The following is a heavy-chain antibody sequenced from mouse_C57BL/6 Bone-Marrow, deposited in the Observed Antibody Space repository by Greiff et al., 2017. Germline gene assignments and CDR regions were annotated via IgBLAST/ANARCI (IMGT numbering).Heavy chain of an antibody. D-gene: IGHD2-4*01. CDR3: ASASLYYDYPYWYFDV. V-gene: IGHV3-6*01. CDR2: ISYDGST. J-gene: IGHJ1*03. Sequence: EVKLQESGPGLVKPSQSLSLTCSVTGYSITSGSYWNWIRQFPGNKLEWMGYISYDGSTNYNPSLKNQLSFTRDTSKNQSFLKLYSVTTKDTATYYCASASLYYDYPYWYFDVWGTGTTVTGSS. CDR1: GYSITSGSY.